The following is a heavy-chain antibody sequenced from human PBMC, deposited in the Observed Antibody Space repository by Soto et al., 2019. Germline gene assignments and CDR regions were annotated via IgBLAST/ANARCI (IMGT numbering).Heavy chain of an antibody. J-gene: IGHJ5*02. CDR2: IIPFFDTA. D-gene: IGHD3-10*01. V-gene: IGHV1-69*12. Sequence: QVQLVQSGAEVKKPGSSVKVSCKASGGTFSSYAFSWVRQAPGQGLEWMGDIIPFFDTADYAQKFQGRVTITADETTSAAYMGLSSLRSEDTAVYYCARRRRYGSGSSYWYNYFDPWGQGTPVTVSS. CDR1: GGTFSSYA. CDR3: ARRRRYGSGSSYWYNYFDP.